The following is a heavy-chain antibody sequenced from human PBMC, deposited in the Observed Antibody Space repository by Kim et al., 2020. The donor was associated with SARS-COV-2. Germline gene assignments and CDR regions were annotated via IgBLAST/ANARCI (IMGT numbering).Heavy chain of an antibody. J-gene: IGHJ4*02. Sequence: GGSLRLSCAASGFNFNKAWMSWVRQAPGKGLEWVGRIKSTGDGGTIDYAAPAKGRFTISRDDSKNTVDLQMNSLKTEDTAVYYCTTDRGVYGGGDCDEGYWGQGTLVTVSS. V-gene: IGHV3-15*01. D-gene: IGHD2-21*02. CDR2: IKSTGDGGTI. CDR1: GFNFNKAW. CDR3: TTDRGVYGGGDCDEGY.